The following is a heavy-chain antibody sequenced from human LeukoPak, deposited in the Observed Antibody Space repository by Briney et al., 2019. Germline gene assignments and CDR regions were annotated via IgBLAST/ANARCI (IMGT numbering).Heavy chain of an antibody. Sequence: SVKVSCKASGGTFSSYAISWVRQAPGQGLEWMGGIIPIFGTANYAQKFQGRVTITADESTSTAYMELSSLRSEDTAVYYCARRDIVATNFDYWGQGTLVTVSS. CDR3: ARRDIVATNFDY. CDR2: IIPIFGTA. CDR1: GGTFSSYA. D-gene: IGHD5-12*01. J-gene: IGHJ4*02. V-gene: IGHV1-69*13.